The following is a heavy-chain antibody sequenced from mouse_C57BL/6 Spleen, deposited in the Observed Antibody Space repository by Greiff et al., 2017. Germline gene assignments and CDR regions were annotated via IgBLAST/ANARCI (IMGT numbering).Heavy chain of an antibody. D-gene: IGHD2-4*01. Sequence: QVQLQQSGAELVKPGASVKLSCKASGYTFTEYTIHWVKQRSGQGLEWVGWFYPGSGSIKYNEKFKDKATLTADKSSSTVYMELSRLKSEDSAVYFCARHEDPYDYDGYWYFDVWGTGTTVTVSS. V-gene: IGHV1-62-2*01. J-gene: IGHJ1*03. CDR2: FYPGSGSI. CDR3: ARHEDPYDYDGYWYFDV. CDR1: GYTFTEYT.